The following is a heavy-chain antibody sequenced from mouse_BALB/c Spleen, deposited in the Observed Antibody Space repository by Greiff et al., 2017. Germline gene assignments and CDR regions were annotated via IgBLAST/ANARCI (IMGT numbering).Heavy chain of an antibody. CDR2: INPSSGYT. J-gene: IGHJ3*01. CDR1: GYTFTSYT. Sequence: QVQLKQSAAELARPGASVKMSCKASGYTFTSYTMHWVKQRPGQGLEWIGYINPSSGYTEYNQKFKDKTTLTADKSSSTAYMQLSSLTSEDSAVYYCARIITTATSFAYWGQGTLVTVSA. CDR3: ARIITTATSFAY. D-gene: IGHD1-2*01. V-gene: IGHV1-4*02.